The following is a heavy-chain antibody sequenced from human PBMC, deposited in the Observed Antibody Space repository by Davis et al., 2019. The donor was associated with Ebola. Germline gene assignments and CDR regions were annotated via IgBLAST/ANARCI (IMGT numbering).Heavy chain of an antibody. J-gene: IGHJ6*02. D-gene: IGHD5-18*01. V-gene: IGHV3-9*01. Sequence: SLKIPCAASGFTFDDYAMHWVRQAPGKGLEWVSGISWNSGSIGYADSVKGRFTISRDNAKNSLYLQMNSLRAEDTALYYCAKDIGLGTDYYYYGMDVWGQGTTVTVSS. CDR2: ISWNSGSI. CDR3: AKDIGLGTDYYYYGMDV. CDR1: GFTFDDYA.